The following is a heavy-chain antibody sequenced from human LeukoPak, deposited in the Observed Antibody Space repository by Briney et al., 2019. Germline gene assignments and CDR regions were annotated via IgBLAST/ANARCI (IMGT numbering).Heavy chain of an antibody. V-gene: IGHV3-49*04. CDR3: TRAPHPRCSSSGCYLDY. D-gene: IGHD2-2*01. Sequence: GGSLRLSCSTSGFTFGDYAMSWVRQAPGKGLEWVGFIQAKAYGGATKYAASVNGRFSISRDASQSIANLQMNDLKTEDTAVYYCTRAPHPRCSSSGCYLDYWGQGTLVTVSS. J-gene: IGHJ4*02. CDR2: IQAKAYGGAT. CDR1: GFTFGDYA.